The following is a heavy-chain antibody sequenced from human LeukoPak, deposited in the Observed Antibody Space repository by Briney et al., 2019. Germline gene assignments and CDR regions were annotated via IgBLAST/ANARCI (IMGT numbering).Heavy chain of an antibody. CDR1: GFTFSSYD. D-gene: IGHD6-13*01. Sequence: GGSLRLSCAASGFTFSSYDMHWVRQATGKGLEWVSAIGTAGDTYYPGSVRGRFTISRENAKNSLYLQMNSLRAGDTAVYYCPRGARVDSGWYSYYFDYGAKEPLFTVSS. CDR2: IGTAGDT. V-gene: IGHV3-13*01. J-gene: IGHJ4*01. CDR3: PRGARVDSGWYSYYFDY.